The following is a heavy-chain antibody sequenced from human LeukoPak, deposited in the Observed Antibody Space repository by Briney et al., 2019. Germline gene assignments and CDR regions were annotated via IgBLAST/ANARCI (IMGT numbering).Heavy chain of an antibody. V-gene: IGHV3-23*01. CDR3: AKGGTADYYYGMDV. D-gene: IGHD2-15*01. CDR2: IGGSGGNT. CDR1: GFTYSSYA. Sequence: GGSLRLSCAASGFTYSSYAMSWVRQAPGKGLEWVSAIGGSGGNTYYADSVKGRFTISRDNSKNTLYLQMNSLRANDTAVYYCAKGGTADYYYGMDVWGQGTTVTVS. J-gene: IGHJ6*02.